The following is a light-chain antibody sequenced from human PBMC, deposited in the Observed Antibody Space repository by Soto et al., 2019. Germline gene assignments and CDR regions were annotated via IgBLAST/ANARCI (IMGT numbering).Light chain of an antibody. CDR2: GAS. J-gene: IGKJ5*01. Sequence: EIVLTQSPGTLSLSPGERATLSCRASQSVTSSSLAWYQQKPGQPPRLLIYGASSRATGIPDRFSGSGSGTDFTLTISRVEPEVFATYYCQQYGSSLITFGQGTRLEIK. CDR1: QSVTSSS. CDR3: QQYGSSLIT. V-gene: IGKV3-20*01.